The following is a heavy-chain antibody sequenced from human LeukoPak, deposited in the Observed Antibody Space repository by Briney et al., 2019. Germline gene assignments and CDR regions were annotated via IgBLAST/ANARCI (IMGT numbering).Heavy chain of an antibody. CDR1: GGSISSYY. D-gene: IGHD1-26*01. CDR2: IYYSGST. V-gene: IGHV4-59*01. J-gene: IGHJ4*02. CDR3: ARKSRGYSGSYVY. Sequence: PSETLSLTCTVSGGSISSYYWSWIRQPPGKGLEWIGYIYYSGSTNYNPALKSRVTISADTSKNQFSLKLSSVTAADTAVYYCARKSRGYSGSYVYWGQGALVTVSS.